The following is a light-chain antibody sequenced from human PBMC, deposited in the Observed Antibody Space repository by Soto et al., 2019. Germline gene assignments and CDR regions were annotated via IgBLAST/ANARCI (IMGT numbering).Light chain of an antibody. CDR1: QSVSSSS. CDR2: GAS. CDR3: QKYGSPLT. J-gene: IGKJ4*01. Sequence: EMVLTRSPCTMSLSPGERATLSCRASQSVSSSSLAWYQHKPGQPPRLLIYGASSSAPGIPDRFSGSGSWTVLPLTNSRLAPEDFEVYYCQKYGSPLTVGGGTTVAIK. V-gene: IGKV3-20*01.